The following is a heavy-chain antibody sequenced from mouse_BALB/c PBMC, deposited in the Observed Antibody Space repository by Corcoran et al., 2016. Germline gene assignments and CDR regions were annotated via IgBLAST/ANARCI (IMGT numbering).Heavy chain of an antibody. J-gene: IGHJ4*01. Sequence: QIQLVQSGPELKKPGETVKISCKASGYNFTNYGKNWVKQAPGKGLKWMGWINTYTGEPTYADDFKGRFAFSLETSASTAYLQINNLKNEDTATYFCAREPYAMDYWGQGTSVTVSS. CDR3: AREPYAMDY. CDR2: INTYTGEP. V-gene: IGHV9-3-1*01. CDR1: GYNFTNYG.